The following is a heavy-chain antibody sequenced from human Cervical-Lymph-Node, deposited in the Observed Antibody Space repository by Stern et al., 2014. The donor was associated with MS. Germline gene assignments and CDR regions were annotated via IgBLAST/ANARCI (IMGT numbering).Heavy chain of an antibody. CDR3: ARDRSLYSGYITGFDI. CDR1: GFTFNEYF. CDR2: IGGSGATI. Sequence: VQLEESGGGLVKPGGSLRLSCEASGFTFNEYFMTWIRQAPGKGLECISYIGGSGATIYHSDSVRGRFTISRDNSKNSLYLQMHSLSAEDTAIYYCARDRSLYSGYITGFDIWGQGTMVTVSS. J-gene: IGHJ3*02. V-gene: IGHV3-11*01. D-gene: IGHD5-12*01.